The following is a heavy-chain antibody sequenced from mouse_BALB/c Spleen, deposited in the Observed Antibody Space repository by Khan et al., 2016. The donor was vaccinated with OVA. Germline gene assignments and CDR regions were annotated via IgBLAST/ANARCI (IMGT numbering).Heavy chain of an antibody. J-gene: IGHJ3*01. V-gene: IGHV1S81*02. CDR1: GYTFTSYY. Sequence: QVQLQQSGAELVKPGASVKLSCKASGYTFTSYYMYWVKQRPGQGLEWIGEINPNNGDTNFNEKFKSKATLTVDKSSSTAYMQLSSLTSEDSAVYFCTRSGYGSFAYWGRGTLVTVSA. CDR3: TRSGYGSFAY. D-gene: IGHD2-2*01. CDR2: INPNNGDT.